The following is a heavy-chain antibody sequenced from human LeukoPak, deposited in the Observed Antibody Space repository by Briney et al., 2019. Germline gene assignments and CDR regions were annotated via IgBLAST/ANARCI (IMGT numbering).Heavy chain of an antibody. J-gene: IGHJ4*02. CDR3: ARKRRGYCSSTSFYEEDDY. D-gene: IGHD2-2*01. V-gene: IGHV4-59*01. Sequence: SETLSLTCTASGGSISSYYWSWIRQPPGKGLEWIGYIYYSGSTNYNPSPKNRVTISVDTSKNKFSLKLSSVTAADTAVYYCARKRRGYCSSTSFYEEDDYWGQGTLVTASS. CDR1: GGSISSYY. CDR2: IYYSGST.